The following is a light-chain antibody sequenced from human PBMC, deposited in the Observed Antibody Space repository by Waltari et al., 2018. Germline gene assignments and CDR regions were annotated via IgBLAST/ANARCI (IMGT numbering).Light chain of an antibody. CDR2: RAS. Sequence: DIVMTQSPATLAVSLGERVTIHCKFSQRFLYNSNAKNYSVWYQQKPAQPPKLHFYRASTRHSAVPDRISGSGSATDVALTISNLQAEDVAVYCCQQYYGRRTFGQGTRVEIK. V-gene: IGKV4-1*01. CDR3: QQYYGRRT. CDR1: QRFLYNSNAKNY. J-gene: IGKJ1*01.